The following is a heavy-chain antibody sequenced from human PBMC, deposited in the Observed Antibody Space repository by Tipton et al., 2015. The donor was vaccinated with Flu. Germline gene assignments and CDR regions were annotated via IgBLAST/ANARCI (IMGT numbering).Heavy chain of an antibody. CDR2: VSRSRST. D-gene: IGHD4-11*01. CDR1: GDSISSDYH. CDR3: ARRDYSNYASDPKSWFDP. V-gene: IGHV4-38-2*01. J-gene: IGHJ5*02. Sequence: LRLSCAVSGDSISSDYHWGWIRQFPGKGLEWIGTVSRSRSTVYNPSLTSRVTISIDRSKNQFSLNLKSVTAADMAVYYCARRDYSNYASDPKSWFDPWGQGTLVAVSS.